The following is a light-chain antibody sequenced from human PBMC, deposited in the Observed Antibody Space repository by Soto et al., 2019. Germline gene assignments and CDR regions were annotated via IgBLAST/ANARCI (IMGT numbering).Light chain of an antibody. J-gene: IGKJ1*01. CDR1: RSISDW. Sequence: DIQMTQSPSTLSASIGDRVTITCRASRSISDWLAWYQQKPGKAPDLLIFDASSLKSGVPSRFSGSGSGTEFTLTISSLQPDDVATYHCLQYSSQSWTFGQGTKVEIK. CDR2: DAS. V-gene: IGKV1-5*01. CDR3: LQYSSQSWT.